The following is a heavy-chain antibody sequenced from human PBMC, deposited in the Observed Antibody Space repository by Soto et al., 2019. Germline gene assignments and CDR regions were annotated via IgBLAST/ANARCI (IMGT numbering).Heavy chain of an antibody. D-gene: IGHD3-22*01. CDR1: GGSISSNNW. V-gene: IGHV4-4*02. Sequence: QVQLQESGPGLVKPSGTLSLTCAVSGGSISSNNWWSWVRQPPGKGLEWIGEIYHSGSTNYNPSLESRVIILVDKSKNKFSLNLSSVTAADTAVYYCARRTDYYASSGTFDYWGQGTLVTVSS. CDR2: IYHSGST. CDR3: ARRTDYYASSGTFDY. J-gene: IGHJ4*02.